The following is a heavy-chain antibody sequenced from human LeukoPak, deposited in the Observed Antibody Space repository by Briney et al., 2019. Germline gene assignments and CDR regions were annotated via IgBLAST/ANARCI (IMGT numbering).Heavy chain of an antibody. CDR2: IYTRGSH. D-gene: IGHD5-24*01. CDR1: GASISRYY. CDR3: ARDLGDGYNRDWFDP. Sequence: SETLSLTCSVSGASISRYYGNWVRQPAGKRLEWIGRIYTRGSHSYNPSLRGRVTIPLDKPKNQFYLRRSSVTPADTALFYCARDLGDGYNRDWFDPWGEGTLVTLSS. V-gene: IGHV4-4*07. J-gene: IGHJ5*02.